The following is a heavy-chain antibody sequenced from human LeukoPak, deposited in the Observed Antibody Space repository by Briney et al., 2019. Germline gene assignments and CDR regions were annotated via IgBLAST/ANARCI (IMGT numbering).Heavy chain of an antibody. V-gene: IGHV3-7*01. Sequence: GGSLRLSCAASGFTFSSYWMSWVRQAPGKGLEWVANIKQDGSEKYYVDSVKGRFTISRDNAKNSLYLQMNSLRAEDTAVYYCARDSVGGYDPTFSPWGQGTLVTVSS. J-gene: IGHJ5*02. CDR3: ARDSVGGYDPTFSP. CDR2: IKQDGSEK. D-gene: IGHD5-12*01. CDR1: GFTFSSYW.